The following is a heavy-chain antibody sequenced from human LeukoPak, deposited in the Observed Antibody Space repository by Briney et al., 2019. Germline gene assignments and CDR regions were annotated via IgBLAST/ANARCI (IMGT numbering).Heavy chain of an antibody. CDR3: ARILAVAGTDDY. CDR1: GGTFSSYA. D-gene: IGHD6-19*01. Sequence: SVNVSCKASGGTFSSYAISWVRQAPGQGLEWMGGIIPIFGTANYAQKFQGRVTITADESTSTAYMELSSLRSEDTAVYYCARILAVAGTDDYWGQGTLVTVSS. J-gene: IGHJ4*02. V-gene: IGHV1-69*01. CDR2: IIPIFGTA.